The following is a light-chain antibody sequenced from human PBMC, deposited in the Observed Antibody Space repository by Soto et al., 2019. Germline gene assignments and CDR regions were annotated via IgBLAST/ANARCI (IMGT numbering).Light chain of an antibody. CDR3: QQYNNLPYT. CDR2: DAS. Sequence: DIQMTQSPSSLSASLGDRVTITCQASEDISNYLHWYQQSPGKAPKLLIYDASNLEVGVPSRFGGSGSGTFFTLTISSLQPEDIATYYCQQYNNLPYTFGQGTKLDIK. V-gene: IGKV1-33*01. CDR1: EDISNY. J-gene: IGKJ2*01.